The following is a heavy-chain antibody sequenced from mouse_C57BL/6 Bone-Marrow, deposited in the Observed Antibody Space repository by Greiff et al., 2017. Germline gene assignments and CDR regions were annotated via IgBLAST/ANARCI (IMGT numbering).Heavy chain of an antibody. CDR3: ARRGPLYYYGSSYIAY. J-gene: IGHJ3*01. CDR1: GFTFSSYG. CDR2: ISSGGSYT. D-gene: IGHD1-1*01. Sequence: EVQLVESGGDLVKPGGSLKLSCAASGFTFSSYGMSWVRQTPDKRLEWVATISSGGSYTYYPDSVKGRFTISRDNAKNTLYLQMSSLKSEDTAMYYCARRGPLYYYGSSYIAYWGQGTLVTVSA. V-gene: IGHV5-6*01.